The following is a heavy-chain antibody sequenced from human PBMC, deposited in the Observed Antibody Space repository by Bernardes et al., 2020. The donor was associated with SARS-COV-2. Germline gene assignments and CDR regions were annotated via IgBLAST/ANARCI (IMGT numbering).Heavy chain of an antibody. CDR3: ARAEPFTIFHYGMDV. J-gene: IGHJ6*02. CDR2: ISAYNGNT. V-gene: IGHV1-18*04. Sequence: ASEKVSCKASGYTFTSYGISWVRQAPGQGLEWMGWISAYNGNTNYAQKLQGRVTMTTDTSTSTAYMELRSLRSDDTAVYYCARAEPFTIFHYGMDVWGQGTTVTVSS. D-gene: IGHD3-3*01. CDR1: GYTFTSYG.